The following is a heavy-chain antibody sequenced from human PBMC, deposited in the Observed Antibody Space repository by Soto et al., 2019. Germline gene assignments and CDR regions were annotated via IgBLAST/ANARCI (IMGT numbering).Heavy chain of an antibody. J-gene: IGHJ6*02. D-gene: IGHD4-4*01. CDR3: VRHAKLTTVTANVGYYYGLDV. V-gene: IGHV3-23*01. CDR1: GFTFSSYD. Sequence: EVQLLESGGGLVQPGGSLRLSCAASGFTFSSYDMSWVRQAPGKGLEWVSDIGDSGGGTYYADSLKGRCTISRDNSKTTLYLQMNDLRAEDTAIYYCVRHAKLTTVTANVGYYYGLDVWGQGTTVIVSS. CDR2: IGDSGGGT.